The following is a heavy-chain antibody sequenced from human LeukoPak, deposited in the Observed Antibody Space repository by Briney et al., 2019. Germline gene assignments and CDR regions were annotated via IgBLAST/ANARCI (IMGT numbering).Heavy chain of an antibody. D-gene: IGHD5-18*01. V-gene: IGHV4-30-2*01. J-gene: IGHJ4*02. CDR3: ARVRGYSYGQSTFDY. CDR1: GGSISSGGYS. Sequence: PSETLSLTCAVSGGSISSGGYSWSWIRQPPGKGLEWIGYIYHSGSTYYNPSLKSRVTISVDRSKNQFSLKLSSVTAADTAVYYCARVRGYSYGQSTFDYWGQGTLVTVSS. CDR2: IYHSGST.